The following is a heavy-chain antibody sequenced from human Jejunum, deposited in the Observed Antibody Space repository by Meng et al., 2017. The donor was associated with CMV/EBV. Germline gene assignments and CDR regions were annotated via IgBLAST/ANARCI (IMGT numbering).Heavy chain of an antibody. CDR3: AKESGQYQMLSYYGLDV. Sequence: TFNTYAMTWVRQAPGKGLEWVSVISRSGGDTDYADSVKGRFTISRDNSKNTLYLQIHSLRAEDTAVYYCAKESGQYQMLSYYGLDVWGQGTTVTVSS. D-gene: IGHD2-2*01. CDR1: TFNTYA. V-gene: IGHV3-23*01. J-gene: IGHJ6*02. CDR2: ISRSGGDT.